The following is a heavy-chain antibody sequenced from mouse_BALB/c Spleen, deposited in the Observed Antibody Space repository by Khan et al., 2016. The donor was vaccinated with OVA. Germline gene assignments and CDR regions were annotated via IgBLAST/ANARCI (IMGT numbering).Heavy chain of an antibody. CDR2: ISSGGDYT. D-gene: IGHD4-1*01. Sequence: MQLEESGGDLVKPGGSLKLSCAASGFTFSSYSMSWVRQTPDKRLEWVASISSGGDYTYYPDSVKGRFTISRDNAKNTLYLQMSDLKSEDTAMDYCADHLTGSFADGGQGTLVTVAA. J-gene: IGHJ3*01. CDR1: GFTFSSYS. V-gene: IGHV5-6*01. CDR3: ADHLTGSFAD.